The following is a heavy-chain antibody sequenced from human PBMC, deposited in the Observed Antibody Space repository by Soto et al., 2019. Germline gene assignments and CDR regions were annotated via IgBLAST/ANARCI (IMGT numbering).Heavy chain of an antibody. V-gene: IGHV4-39*01. CDR3: ARRLADVEMATTSENDYGMDV. J-gene: IGHJ6*02. CDR2: IYYSGST. Sequence: SETLSLTCTVSGGSISSSSYYWGWIRQPPGKGLEWIGSIYYSGSTYYNPSLKSRVTISVDTSKNQFSLKLSSVTAADTAVYYCARRLADVEMATTSENDYGMDVWGQGTTVTVSS. D-gene: IGHD5-12*01. CDR1: GGSISSSSYY.